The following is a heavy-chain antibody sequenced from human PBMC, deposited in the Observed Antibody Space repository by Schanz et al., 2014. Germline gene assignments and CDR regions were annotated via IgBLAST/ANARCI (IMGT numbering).Heavy chain of an antibody. CDR3: ARIGGSVFDY. Sequence: EVQLVESGGGLVQPGGSLRLSCAASGFTFTNYAMSWVRQAPGKGLEWVSLISDSGDTAYYADSVKGRFTISRDNSKNSLYLQMNSLRAEDTAVYYCARIGGSVFDYWAQGTLVTVSS. J-gene: IGHJ4*02. V-gene: IGHV3-23*04. CDR1: GFTFTNYA. D-gene: IGHD3-10*01. CDR2: ISDSGDTA.